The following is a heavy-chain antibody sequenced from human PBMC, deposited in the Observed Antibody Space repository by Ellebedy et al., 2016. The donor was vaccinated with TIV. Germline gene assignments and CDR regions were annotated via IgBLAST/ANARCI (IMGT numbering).Heavy chain of an antibody. D-gene: IGHD5-12*01. J-gene: IGHJ4*02. V-gene: IGHV3-30*18. CDR2: ISDDGSYK. CDR3: AKEDWLDSNKIGSYYFDY. Sequence: GESLKISCAASGFSFSSYGIDWVRQAPGKGLEWVAVISDDGSYKNYADSVKGRFTISRDNSKNTLYLQMNSLRTEETAVYYCAKEDWLDSNKIGSYYFDYWGQGTLVTVSS. CDR1: GFSFSSYG.